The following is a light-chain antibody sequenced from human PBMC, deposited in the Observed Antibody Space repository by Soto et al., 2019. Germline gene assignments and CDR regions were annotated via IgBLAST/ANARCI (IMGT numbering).Light chain of an antibody. CDR3: QQSYDNVYT. CDR1: QSIRSY. Sequence: IQMTQPPSSLSASVGDTVTIICRASQSIRSYLNWYHQKPGKAPNLLISAAYSLQSGVTSRFSGSGSGTEFTLTISGLQPEDFGTYYCQQSYDNVYTFGPGTRLDIK. V-gene: IGKV1-39*01. CDR2: AAY. J-gene: IGKJ5*01.